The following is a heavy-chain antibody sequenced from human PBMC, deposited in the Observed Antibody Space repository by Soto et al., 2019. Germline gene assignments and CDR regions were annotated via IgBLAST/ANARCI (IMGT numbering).Heavy chain of an antibody. D-gene: IGHD1-26*01. CDR1: GFTFSSYG. Sequence: GGSLRLSCAASGFTFSSYGMHWVRQAPGKGLEWVAVISYDGSNKYYADSVKGRFTISRDNSKNTLYLQMNSLRAEDTAVYYCARGFLEWELPKLKTYYFDYWGQGTLVTVSS. CDR2: ISYDGSNK. CDR3: ARGFLEWELPKLKTYYFDY. V-gene: IGHV3-30*03. J-gene: IGHJ4*02.